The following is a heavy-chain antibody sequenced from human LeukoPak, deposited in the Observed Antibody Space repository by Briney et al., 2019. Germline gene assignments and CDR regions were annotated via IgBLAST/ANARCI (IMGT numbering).Heavy chain of an antibody. V-gene: IGHV3-15*01. CDR1: GGSISSYY. CDR2: IKKKDDGGTT. D-gene: IGHD6-13*01. Sequence: ETLSLTCTVSGGSISSYYWSWIRQPPGKGLEWVGRIKKKDDGGTTDYAAPVKGRFIISRDDSKNTLYLQMNSLKTEDTGVYYCTSDPRQIAAADIWGQGTLVTVSS. J-gene: IGHJ4*02. CDR3: TSDPRQIAAADI.